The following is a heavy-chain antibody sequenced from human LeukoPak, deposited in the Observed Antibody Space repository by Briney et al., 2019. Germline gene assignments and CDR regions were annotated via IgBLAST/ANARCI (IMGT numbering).Heavy chain of an antibody. CDR1: GGSIGSYY. J-gene: IGHJ5*02. Sequence: SETLSLTCTVSGGSIGSYYWSWIRQPPGKGLEWIGYIFYSGSTNYNPSLKSRVTISVDTSKNQFSLKLSSVTAADTAVYYCARTLDYPGGWFDPWGQGTLVTVSS. CDR2: IFYSGST. V-gene: IGHV4-59*01. CDR3: ARTLDYPGGWFDP. D-gene: IGHD4-11*01.